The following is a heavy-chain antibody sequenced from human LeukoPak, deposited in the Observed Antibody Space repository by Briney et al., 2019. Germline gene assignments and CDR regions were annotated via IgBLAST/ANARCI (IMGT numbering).Heavy chain of an antibody. CDR1: GGSISSSSYY. D-gene: IGHD6-19*01. V-gene: IGHV4-39*01. CDR2: IYYSGST. Sequence: KASETLSLTRTVSGGSISSSSYYWGWIRQPPGKGLEWIGSIYYSGSTYYNPSLKSRVTISVDTSKNQFSLKLSSVTAADTAVYYCARHPYYSSGWYPTMDVWGKGTTVTVSS. CDR3: ARHPYYSSGWYPTMDV. J-gene: IGHJ6*03.